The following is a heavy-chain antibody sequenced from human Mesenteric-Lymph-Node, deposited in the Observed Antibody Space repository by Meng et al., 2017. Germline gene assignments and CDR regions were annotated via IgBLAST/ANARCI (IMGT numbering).Heavy chain of an antibody. D-gene: IGHD3-10*01. J-gene: IGHJ6*02. CDR2: IYPGDSDT. CDR3: ARSVWFGATGRQPSYYGMDV. V-gene: IGHV5-51*01. CDR1: GYSFTSYW. Sequence: KISCKGSGYSFTSYWIGWVRQMPGKGLEWMGIIYPGDSDTRYSPSFQGQVTISADKSISTAYLQWSSLKASDTAMYYCARSVWFGATGRQPSYYGMDVWGQGTTVTVSS.